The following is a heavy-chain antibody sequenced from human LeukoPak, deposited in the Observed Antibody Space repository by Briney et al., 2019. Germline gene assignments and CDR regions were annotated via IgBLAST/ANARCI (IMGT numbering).Heavy chain of an antibody. J-gene: IGHJ5*02. V-gene: IGHV3-21*01. CDR3: AREEGGWFDP. CDR2: ISSSSSYI. D-gene: IGHD3-16*01. CDR1: GFTFSSYS. Sequence: GGSLRLSCAASGFTFSSYSMNWVRQAPGKGLEWVSSISSSSSYIYYADSVKGRFTISRDNAKNSLYLQMSSLRAEDTAEYDCAREEGGWFDPWGQGTLVTVS.